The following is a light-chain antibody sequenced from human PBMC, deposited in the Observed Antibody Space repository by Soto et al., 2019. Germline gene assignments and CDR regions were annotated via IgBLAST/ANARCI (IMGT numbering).Light chain of an antibody. Sequence: DIQMTQSPSSLSASVGDRVTITCRASQSISSYLNWYQQKPGKAPKPLIYAASSLQSGVPSRFSGSGSGTDFTLTISSLQPEDFATYYCQQSYSTPVFGQGTKLEIK. CDR3: QQSYSTPV. CDR1: QSISSY. J-gene: IGKJ2*01. CDR2: AAS. V-gene: IGKV1-39*01.